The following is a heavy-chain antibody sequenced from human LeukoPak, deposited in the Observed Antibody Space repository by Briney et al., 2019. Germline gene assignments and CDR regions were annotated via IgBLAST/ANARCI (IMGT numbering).Heavy chain of an antibody. CDR2: FDPEDGET. J-gene: IGHJ4*02. CDR3: ATAWAYCSSTSCSFDY. CDR1: GYTLTELS. V-gene: IGHV1-24*01. D-gene: IGHD2-2*01. Sequence: ASVKVSCKVSGYTLTELSMHWVRQAPGKGLEWMGGFDPEDGETIYAQKFQGRVTMTEDTSTDTAYMELSSLRSEDTAVYYSATAWAYCSSTSCSFDYWGQGTLVTVSS.